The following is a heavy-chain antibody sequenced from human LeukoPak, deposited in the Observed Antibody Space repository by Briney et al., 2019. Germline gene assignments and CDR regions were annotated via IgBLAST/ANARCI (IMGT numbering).Heavy chain of an antibody. V-gene: IGHV3-23*01. CDR2: ISGSGGTT. J-gene: IGHJ4*02. Sequence: GGSLRLSCAASGFTFSSYAMSWVRQPPGKGLEWVSAISGSGGTTYYADSVKGRFTISRDNSKNTLYLQMNSLRAEDTAVYYCAKGGHDSYGTYFDYWGQGTLVTVSS. D-gene: IGHD5-18*01. CDR3: AKGGHDSYGTYFDY. CDR1: GFTFSSYA.